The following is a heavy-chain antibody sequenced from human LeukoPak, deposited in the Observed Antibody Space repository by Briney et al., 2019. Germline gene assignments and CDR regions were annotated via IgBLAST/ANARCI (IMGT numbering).Heavy chain of an antibody. V-gene: IGHV1-2*02. D-gene: IGHD2-15*01. Sequence: GASVKVSCKASGYIFTDYYIHWVRQAPGQGLECMGWINPNIGMANYAQKFRGRVTMTRDTSISTAYMELSSLTSDDTAVYYCAREGCPGYCRGGTSNEAAFDMWGQGTVVSVSS. CDR3: AREGCPGYCRGGTSNEAAFDM. CDR1: GYIFTDYY. CDR2: INPNIGMA. J-gene: IGHJ3*02.